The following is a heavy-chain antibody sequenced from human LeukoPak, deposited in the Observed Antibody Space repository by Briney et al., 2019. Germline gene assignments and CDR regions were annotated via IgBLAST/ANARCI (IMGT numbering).Heavy chain of an antibody. D-gene: IGHD3-22*01. Sequence: SQTLTLTCTASGGSISTSGCSWSWLPQHPGKGLEWCAHIYERGTTYYNPSLKSGVTISVDTSTSQFSLKLFSVTAADTGVYYCAREDYYDSSGYLDDGGQGTLVTVS. CDR2: IYERGTT. CDR3: AREDYYDSSGYLDD. V-gene: IGHV4-31*03. CDR1: GGSISTSGCS. J-gene: IGHJ4*02.